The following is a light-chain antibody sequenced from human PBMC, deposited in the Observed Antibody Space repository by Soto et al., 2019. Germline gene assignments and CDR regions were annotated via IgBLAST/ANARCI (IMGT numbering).Light chain of an antibody. CDR3: QQYYYWPPYT. CDR1: ETVATN. Sequence: VMTQSPATLSVSPGERATLSCWASETVATNLAWYQQKPGQAPRLLISGASTRAAGISDRFRGSGSGTEFTLTISSLQSEDSAVYFCQQYYYWPPYTFGQGTKVDIK. V-gene: IGKV3-15*01. CDR2: GAS. J-gene: IGKJ2*01.